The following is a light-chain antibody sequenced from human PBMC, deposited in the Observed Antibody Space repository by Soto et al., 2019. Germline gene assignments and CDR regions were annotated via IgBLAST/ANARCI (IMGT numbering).Light chain of an antibody. CDR1: QRISGW. Sequence: IQMTQXXXXLXAXXXDTVTIRXRASQRISGWLAWHQQKPGKAPKLLIYDVSALKRGVPPRFSGSGSGTEFTLTISSLQPEDFATYYCQQYDSFSVTFGQGTKVDIK. CDR3: QQYDSFSVT. J-gene: IGKJ1*01. V-gene: IGKV1-5*01. CDR2: DVS.